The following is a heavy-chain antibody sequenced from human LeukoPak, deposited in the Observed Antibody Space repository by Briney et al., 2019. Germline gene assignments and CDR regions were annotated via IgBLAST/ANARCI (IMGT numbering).Heavy chain of an antibody. CDR2: IYYSGST. V-gene: IGHV4-39*01. D-gene: IGHD3-10*01. CDR1: GGSISSSSYY. CDR3: ARRYYYYGSGSYYKPASSFDY. Sequence: PSETLSLTCTVSGGSISSSSYYWGWIRQPPGKGLVWIGSIYYSGSTYYNPSLKSRVTISVDTSKNQFSLKLSSVTAADTAVYYCARRYYYYGSGSYYKPASSFDYWGQGTLVTVSS. J-gene: IGHJ4*02.